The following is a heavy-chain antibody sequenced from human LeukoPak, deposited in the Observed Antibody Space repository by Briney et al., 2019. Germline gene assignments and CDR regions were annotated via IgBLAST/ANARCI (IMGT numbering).Heavy chain of an antibody. Sequence: PSETLSLTCTVSGGSMSSYYWSWIRLPPGKGPEWIAFTYHSGDTNYNPSLKSRVTISVDTSKNQFSLKMTSVTAADTAVYYCSRSGTYAGSWYNYFVHWGQGSLVTVSS. D-gene: IGHD6-13*01. CDR1: GGSMSSYY. V-gene: IGHV4-59*01. CDR2: TYHSGDT. CDR3: SRSGTYAGSWYNYFVH. J-gene: IGHJ4*02.